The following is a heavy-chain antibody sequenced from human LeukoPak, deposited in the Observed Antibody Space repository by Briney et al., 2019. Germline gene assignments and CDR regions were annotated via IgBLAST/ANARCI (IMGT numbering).Heavy chain of an antibody. Sequence: PEASVKVSCKASGYTFTSYGISWVRQAPGQGLEWMGWISAYNGNTNYAQKLQGRVTMTTDTSTSTAYMGLRSLRSDDTAVYYCARRAFGPGYSYGETSDYWGQGTLVTVSS. D-gene: IGHD5-18*01. V-gene: IGHV1-18*01. J-gene: IGHJ4*02. CDR2: ISAYNGNT. CDR1: GYTFTSYG. CDR3: ARRAFGPGYSYGETSDY.